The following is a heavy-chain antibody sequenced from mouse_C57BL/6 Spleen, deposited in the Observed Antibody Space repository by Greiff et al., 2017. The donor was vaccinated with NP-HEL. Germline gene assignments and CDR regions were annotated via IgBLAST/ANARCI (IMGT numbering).Heavy chain of an antibody. D-gene: IGHD2-1*01. Sequence: VQLQQSGAELVRPGTSVKVSCKASGYAFTNYLIEWVKQRPGQGLEWIGVINPGSGGTNYNEKFKGKATLTADKSSSTAYMQLSSLTSEDSAVFFCSGVYYGTYDGDGFDYWGQGTTLTVSS. J-gene: IGHJ2*01. V-gene: IGHV1-54*01. CDR3: SGVYYGTYDGDGFDY. CDR1: GYAFTNYL. CDR2: INPGSGGT.